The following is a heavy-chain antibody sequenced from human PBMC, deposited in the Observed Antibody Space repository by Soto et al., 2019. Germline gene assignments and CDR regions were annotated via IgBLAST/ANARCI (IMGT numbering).Heavy chain of an antibody. V-gene: IGHV4-39*01. J-gene: IGHJ3*02. Sequence: SETLSLTCTVSGGSISSSSYYWGWIRQPPGKGLEWIGSIYYSGSTYYNPSLKSRVTISVDTSKNQFSLKLSSVTAADTAVYYCVRTFVRDAFDIWGQGTMVTVSS. D-gene: IGHD3-16*01. CDR3: VRTFVRDAFDI. CDR2: IYYSGST. CDR1: GGSISSSSYY.